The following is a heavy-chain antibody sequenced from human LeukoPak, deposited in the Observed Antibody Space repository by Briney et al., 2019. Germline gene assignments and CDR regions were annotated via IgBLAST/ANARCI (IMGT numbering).Heavy chain of an antibody. CDR2: IWYDGSNK. CDR1: GFTFSGYG. CDR3: ARDVYDSSGSYYFDY. V-gene: IGHV3-33*01. J-gene: IGHJ4*02. D-gene: IGHD3-22*01. Sequence: GRSLRLFCAASGFTFSGYGMHWVRQAPGKGLEWVAVIWYDGSNKYYADSVKGRFTISRDNSKNTLYLQMNSLRAEDTTVYYCARDVYDSSGSYYFDYWGQGTLVTVTS.